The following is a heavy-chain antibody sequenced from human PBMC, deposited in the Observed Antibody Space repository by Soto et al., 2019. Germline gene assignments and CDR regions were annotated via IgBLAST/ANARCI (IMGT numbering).Heavy chain of an antibody. CDR2: ISSTSSYI. J-gene: IGHJ4*02. D-gene: IGHD5-12*01. CDR1: GFTLSSYS. CDR3: ARVDPIINGFDY. Sequence: SLRLSCAASGFTLSSYSLNWVRQAPGKGLEWVSSISSTSSYIFYADSVKGRFTISRDNAKNSLYLQMNSLRVEDTAVYYCARVDPIINGFDYWGQGTLVTVSS. V-gene: IGHV3-21*01.